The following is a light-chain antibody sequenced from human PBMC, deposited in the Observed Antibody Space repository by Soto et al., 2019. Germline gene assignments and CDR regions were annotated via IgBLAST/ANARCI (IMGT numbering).Light chain of an antibody. CDR1: QSVTKC. J-gene: IGKJ4*01. CDR3: QQYDNFPPT. Sequence: DVQMTQSPSSLSASVGDRVTITCRASQSVTKCLAWYQQKPGKAPKSLIYATSILQGGVPSRFSGTGSGTHFTLTIDGLQPEDSATYYCQQYDNFPPTFGGGTKVEI. V-gene: IGKV1-16*01. CDR2: ATS.